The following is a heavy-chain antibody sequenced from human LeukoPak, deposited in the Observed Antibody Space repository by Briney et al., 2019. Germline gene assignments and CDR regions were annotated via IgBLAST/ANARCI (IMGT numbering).Heavy chain of an antibody. Sequence: SETLSLTCAVSGCSISIGYYGGWIRHPPGKGLEGIGNIYHSGSTYYNPSLRSRLTIAVDTSKNQFSLKLNAMAAATTAVYYSSRYQDGYNPGGYWGQGTLVTVSS. CDR2: IYHSGST. CDR3: SRYQDGYNPGGY. J-gene: IGHJ4*02. D-gene: IGHD5-24*01. V-gene: IGHV4-38-2*01. CDR1: GCSISIGYY.